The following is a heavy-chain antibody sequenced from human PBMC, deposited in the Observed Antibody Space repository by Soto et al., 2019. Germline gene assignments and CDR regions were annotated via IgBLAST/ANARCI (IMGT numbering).Heavy chain of an antibody. Sequence: SQTLSLTCAISGPSVSSNIAGWNWIRQSPLRGLERLGRTYYRVEWFNEYAVAVKSRIPIKPDTSRNHISLQLNSVTPEDTSIYYCSRDIDFAYWGRGTQVTVSS. D-gene: IGHD3-10*01. V-gene: IGHV6-1*01. J-gene: IGHJ4*01. CDR3: SRDIDFAY. CDR1: GPSVSSNIAG. CDR2: TYYRVEWFN.